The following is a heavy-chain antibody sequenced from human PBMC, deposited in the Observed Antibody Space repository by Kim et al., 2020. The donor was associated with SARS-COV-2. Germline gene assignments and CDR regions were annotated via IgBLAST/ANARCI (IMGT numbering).Heavy chain of an antibody. D-gene: IGHD3-3*01. J-gene: IGHJ6*02. CDR2: IYYSGST. CDR3: ARAHRTIFGVVEYMDV. V-gene: IGHV4-31*03. CDR1: GGSISSGGYY. Sequence: SETLSLTCTVSGGSISSGGYYWSWIRQHPGKGLEWIGYIYYSGSTYYNPSLKSRVTISVDTSKNQFSLKLSSVTAADTAVYCARAHRTIFGVVEYMDVWGQGTTVTVSS.